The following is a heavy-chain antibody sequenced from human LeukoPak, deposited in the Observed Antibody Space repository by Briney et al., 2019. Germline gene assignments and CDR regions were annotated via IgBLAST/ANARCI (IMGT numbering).Heavy chain of an antibody. CDR1: GDSMSSYY. V-gene: IGHV4-59*01. CDR2: ISYSGST. Sequence: ASETLSLTCTVSGDSMSSYYWTWIRQPPGKELEWIGSISYSGSTNYNPSLKSRVTMSIDTSKNQFSLKPNSVTAADTAVYYCARSGLVRGVSTWGQGTLVTVSS. CDR3: ARSGLVRGVST. J-gene: IGHJ4*02. D-gene: IGHD3-10*01.